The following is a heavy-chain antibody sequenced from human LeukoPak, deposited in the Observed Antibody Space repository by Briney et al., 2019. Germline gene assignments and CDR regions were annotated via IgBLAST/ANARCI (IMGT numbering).Heavy chain of an antibody. D-gene: IGHD2-15*01. CDR1: GFTFSSYG. V-gene: IGHV3-30*02. Sequence: GGSLRLSCAASGFTFSSYGMHWVRQAPGKGLEWVAFIRYDGSNKYNADSVKGRFTISRDNSKNTLYLQMNSLRDEDTAVYYCAKDPPRYCSGGSCYSGFDYWGQGTLVTDSS. J-gene: IGHJ4*02. CDR2: IRYDGSNK. CDR3: AKDPPRYCSGGSCYSGFDY.